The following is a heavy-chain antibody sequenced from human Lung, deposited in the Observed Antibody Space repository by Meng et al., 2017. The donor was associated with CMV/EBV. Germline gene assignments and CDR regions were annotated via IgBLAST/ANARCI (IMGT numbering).Heavy chain of an antibody. CDR3: AGAFRGGYYTNDY. V-gene: IGHV3-21*01. D-gene: IGHD3-3*01. CDR1: GFTFSSYS. J-gene: IGHJ4*02. Sequence: GGSLRLXCATSGFTFSSYSMNWVRQAPGKGLEWVSFISSTSRYIFYADSVKGRFTISRDNAKNSVYIQMNSLRVEDTAVYYCAGAFRGGYYTNDYLGQGTLVTVSS. CDR2: ISSTSRYI.